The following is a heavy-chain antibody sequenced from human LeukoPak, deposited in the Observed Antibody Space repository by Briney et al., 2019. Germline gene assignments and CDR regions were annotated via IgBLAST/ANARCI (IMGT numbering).Heavy chain of an antibody. V-gene: IGHV4-31*03. Sequence: SQTLSLTCTVSGGSISSGGYYWSWIRQHPGKGLEWIGYIYYSGSTYYNPSLKSRATITVDTSKTQFSLKLSSLTAADTAVYYCARDTITGTTSPDDAFDIWGQGTMVTVSS. CDR2: IYYSGST. CDR3: ARDTITGTTSPDDAFDI. D-gene: IGHD1-7*01. CDR1: GGSISSGGYY. J-gene: IGHJ3*02.